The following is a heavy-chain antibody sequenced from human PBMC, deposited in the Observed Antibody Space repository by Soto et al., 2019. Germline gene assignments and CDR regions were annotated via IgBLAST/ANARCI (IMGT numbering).Heavy chain of an antibody. CDR3: AREWLLEYGMDV. V-gene: IGHV3-23*01. J-gene: IGHJ6*02. D-gene: IGHD5-12*01. CDR2: ISITVDSR. Sequence: GGSLRLSCAASGFNFNAYVMNWVRQAPGKGLEWVSIISITVDSRYYADSVKDRFTISRDNSKNTLYLQMNRLRAEDTVVYYGAREWLLEYGMDVWGQGTTVTVSS. CDR1: GFNFNAYV.